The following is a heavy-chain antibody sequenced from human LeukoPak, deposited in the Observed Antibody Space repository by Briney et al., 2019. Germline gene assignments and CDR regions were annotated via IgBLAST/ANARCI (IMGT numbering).Heavy chain of an antibody. V-gene: IGHV4-30-2*01. CDR3: ARGPSGPGSFCFDP. D-gene: IGHD3-10*01. Sequence: SETLSLTCAVSGGSFSSGGYSWSWIRQAPGKGLELIGYIYHSGTTYCISSLKSRVTISIDMSKDQFSLKLSPVTAADTAVYYCARGPSGPGSFCFDPWGQGTLVTVSS. CDR1: GGSFSSGGYS. J-gene: IGHJ5*02. CDR2: IYHSGTT.